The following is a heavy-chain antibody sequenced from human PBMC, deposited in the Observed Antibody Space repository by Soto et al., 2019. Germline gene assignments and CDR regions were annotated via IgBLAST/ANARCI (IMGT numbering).Heavy chain of an antibody. CDR3: ARDFEPGYCSVGSCHPYYYYGMDF. CDR2: ISAYNGNT. V-gene: IGHV1-18*01. Sequence: ASVKVSCKASGYTFTNYGISWVRQAPGQGLEWMGWISAYNGNTNYAQKLQGRVTMTTDTSTSTAYMELRSLRSDDTAVYYCARDFEPGYCSVGSCHPYYYYGMDFWGQGSTVTVSS. J-gene: IGHJ6*02. D-gene: IGHD2-15*01. CDR1: GYTFTNYG.